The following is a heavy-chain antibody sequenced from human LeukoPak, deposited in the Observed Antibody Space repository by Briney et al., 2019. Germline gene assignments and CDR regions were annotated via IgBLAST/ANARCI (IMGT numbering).Heavy chain of an antibody. J-gene: IGHJ4*02. CDR1: GGSFSGYY. Sequence: SETLSLTCAVYGGSFSGYYWSWIRQPPGKGLEWIGEINHSGSTNYNPSLKSRVTISVDTSKNQFSLKLSSVTAADTAVYYCARGSENYDYVWGSYRYSPYFDYWGQGTLVTVSS. CDR2: INHSGST. CDR3: ARGSENYDYVWGSYRYSPYFDY. D-gene: IGHD3-16*02. V-gene: IGHV4-34*01.